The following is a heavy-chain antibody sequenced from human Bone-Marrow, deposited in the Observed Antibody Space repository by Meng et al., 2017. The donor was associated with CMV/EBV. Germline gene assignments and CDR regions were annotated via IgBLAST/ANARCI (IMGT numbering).Heavy chain of an antibody. CDR3: ARDRIAAAGTGFLTDY. CDR1: GGSISSSSYY. J-gene: IGHJ4*02. Sequence: RLRLQESGPGLVKPSETLSLTCTVSGGSISSSSYYWGWIRQPPGKGLEWIGSIYYSGSTYYNPSLKSRVTISVDTSKNQFSLKLSSVTAADTAVYYCARDRIAAAGTGFLTDYWGQGTLVTVSS. CDR2: IYYSGST. V-gene: IGHV4-39*06. D-gene: IGHD6-13*01.